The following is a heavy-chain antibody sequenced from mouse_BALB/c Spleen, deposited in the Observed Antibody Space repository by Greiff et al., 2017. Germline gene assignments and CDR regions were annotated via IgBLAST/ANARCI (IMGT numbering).Heavy chain of an antibody. CDR2: ISTYYGNT. D-gene: IGHD1-1*01. CDR3: ARGDYYYGSSLYAMDY. J-gene: IGHJ4*01. Sequence: QVQLQQSGPELVRPGVSVKISCKGSGCTFTDYAMHWVKQSHAKSLEWIGVISTYYGNTNYNQKFKGKATMTVDKSSSTAYMELARLTSEDSAIYYCARGDYYYGSSLYAMDYWGQGTSVTVSS. CDR1: GCTFTDYA. V-gene: IGHV1-67*01.